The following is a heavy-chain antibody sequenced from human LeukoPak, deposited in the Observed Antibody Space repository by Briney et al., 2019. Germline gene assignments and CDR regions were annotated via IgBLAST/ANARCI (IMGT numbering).Heavy chain of an antibody. CDR2: IIPILGIA. Sequence: SVKVSCKASGGTFSSYAISWVRQAPGQGVECMGRIIPILGIANYAQKFQGRVTITADKSTSTAYMELSSLRSDDTAVYDCARMEYCSSTSCPRAIYWYFDLWGRGTLVTVSS. J-gene: IGHJ2*01. CDR3: ARMEYCSSTSCPRAIYWYFDL. CDR1: GGTFSSYA. D-gene: IGHD2-2*01. V-gene: IGHV1-69*04.